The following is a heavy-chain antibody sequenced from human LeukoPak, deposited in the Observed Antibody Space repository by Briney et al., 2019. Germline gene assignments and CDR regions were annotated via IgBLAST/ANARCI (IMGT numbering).Heavy chain of an antibody. J-gene: IGHJ3*02. CDR3: ARVDAGTVTTFTDAFDI. D-gene: IGHD4-17*01. V-gene: IGHV3-66*01. CDR2: IHSGGDT. Sequence: GGSLRLSRAASGLTVSSKYMTWVRQAPGKGLEWVSIIHSGGDTYYADSVKGRFTISRDNSKNTVYLQMNSLRAEDTALYYCARVDAGTVTTFTDAFDIWGQGTMVIVSS. CDR1: GLTVSSKY.